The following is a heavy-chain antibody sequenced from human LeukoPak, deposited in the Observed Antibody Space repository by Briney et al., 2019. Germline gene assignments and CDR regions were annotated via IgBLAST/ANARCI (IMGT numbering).Heavy chain of an antibody. D-gene: IGHD6-19*01. CDR2: IYYSGNT. V-gene: IGHV4-39*07. CDR3: ARSNSGLLDY. CDR1: GGSIGSSSYY. Sequence: PSETLSLTCTVSGGSIGSSSYYWGWIRQPPGKGLEWIGSIYYSGNTYYDPSLKSRVTISVDTSKNQFSLKLSSVTAADTAVYYCARSNSGLLDYWGQGILVTVSS. J-gene: IGHJ4*02.